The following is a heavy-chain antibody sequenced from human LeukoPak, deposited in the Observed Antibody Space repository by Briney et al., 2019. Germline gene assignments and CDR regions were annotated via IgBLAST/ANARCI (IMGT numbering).Heavy chain of an antibody. D-gene: IGHD2-15*01. J-gene: IGHJ4*02. Sequence: PGGSLRLSCAASGFTVSSNYMSWVRQAPGKGLEWVSVIYSGGSTYYADSVKGRFTISRDNSRNTLYLQMNSLRAEDTAVYYCATPLGYCSGGSCKSYDYWGQGTLVTVSS. CDR2: IYSGGST. CDR1: GFTVSSNY. V-gene: IGHV3-53*01. CDR3: ATPLGYCSGGSCKSYDY.